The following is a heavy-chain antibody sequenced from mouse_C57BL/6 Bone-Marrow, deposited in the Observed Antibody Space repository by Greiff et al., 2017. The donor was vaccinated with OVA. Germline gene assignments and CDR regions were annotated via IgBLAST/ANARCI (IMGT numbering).Heavy chain of an antibody. D-gene: IGHD2-2*01. J-gene: IGHJ3*01. Sequence: VQLVESGAELVRPGASVKLSCKASGYTFTDYYINWVKQRPGQGLEWIARIYPGSGNTYYNEKFKGKATLTAEKSSSTAYMQLSSLTSEDSAVYFCARGMVTTRGLAYWGQGTLVTVSA. CDR2: IYPGSGNT. V-gene: IGHV1-76*01. CDR3: ARGMVTTRGLAY. CDR1: GYTFTDYY.